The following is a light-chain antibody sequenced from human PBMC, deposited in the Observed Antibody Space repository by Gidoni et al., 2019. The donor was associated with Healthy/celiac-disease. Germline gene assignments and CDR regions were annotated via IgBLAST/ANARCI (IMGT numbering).Light chain of an antibody. Sequence: DIVMTQSPDSLAVSLGERATINCKSSQSVLYSSNNKNYLAWYQQKPGQPPKLLIYWASTRETGVPDRFSGSGSGTDLTLTISSLQAEDVAVYYCQQYYSNPFTFGPGTKVDIK. CDR2: WAS. V-gene: IGKV4-1*01. CDR1: QSVLYSSNNKNY. CDR3: QQYYSNPFT. J-gene: IGKJ3*01.